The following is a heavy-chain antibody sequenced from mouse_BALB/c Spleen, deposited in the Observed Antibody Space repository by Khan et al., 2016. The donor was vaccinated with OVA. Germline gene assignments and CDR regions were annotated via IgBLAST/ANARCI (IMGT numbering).Heavy chain of an antibody. CDR1: GFSLTGYG. D-gene: IGHD2-10*01. V-gene: IGHV2-6-7*01. CDR2: IWGDGST. Sequence: QVRLQQSGPGLVAPSQSLSITCTVSGFSLTGYGVNWVRQPPGKGLEWLGMIWGDGSTDYNSALKSRLNLSKDNSKSQVFLKINSLQTDDTARYYCARAYYGNYREAMDYWGQGTSVTVSS. J-gene: IGHJ4*01. CDR3: ARAYYGNYREAMDY.